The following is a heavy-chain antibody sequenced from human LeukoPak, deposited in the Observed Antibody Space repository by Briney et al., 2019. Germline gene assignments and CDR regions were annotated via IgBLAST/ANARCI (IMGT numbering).Heavy chain of an antibody. J-gene: IGHJ4*02. CDR1: GGSISSGGYS. Sequence: SQTLSLTCAVSGGSISSGGYSWSWIRQPPGKGLEWIGYIYHSGSTYYNPSLKSRVTISVDRSKNKFSLKLSSVTAADTAVYYCARKTRYSYGQILPEAQNVRRKSVFDYWGQGTLVTVSS. CDR2: IYHSGST. CDR3: ARKTRYSYGQILPEAQNVRRKSVFDY. V-gene: IGHV4-30-2*01. D-gene: IGHD5-18*01.